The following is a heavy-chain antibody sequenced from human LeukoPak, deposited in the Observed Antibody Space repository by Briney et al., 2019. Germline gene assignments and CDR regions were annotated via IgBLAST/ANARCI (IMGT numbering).Heavy chain of an antibody. Sequence: SGGSLRLSCAGSGFTFDGYGMHWFRQPPGKGLGWIGEINHSGSTNYNPSLKSRVTISVDTSKNQFSLKLSSVTAADTAVYYCARVMITFGVPPRAAWFDPWGQGTLVTVSS. CDR3: ARVMITFGVPPRAAWFDP. D-gene: IGHD3-16*01. V-gene: IGHV4-34*01. CDR2: INHSGST. J-gene: IGHJ5*02. CDR1: GFTFDGYG.